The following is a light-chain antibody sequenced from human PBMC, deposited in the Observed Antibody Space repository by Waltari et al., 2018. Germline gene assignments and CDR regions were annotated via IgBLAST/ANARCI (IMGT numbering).Light chain of an antibody. Sequence: EIVLTQSPGTLSLSPGERATLSCRASQSVSSSYVAWYQQKPGQAPRLLIYGASSRATGIPDRFSGSASGTDFTLTISRLEPEDFAVYYCQQSYSTPLTFGGGTKVEIK. CDR2: GAS. J-gene: IGKJ4*01. CDR1: QSVSSSY. V-gene: IGKV3-20*01. CDR3: QQSYSTPLT.